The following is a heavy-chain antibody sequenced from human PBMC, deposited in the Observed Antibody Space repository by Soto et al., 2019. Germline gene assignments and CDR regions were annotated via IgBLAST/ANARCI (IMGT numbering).Heavy chain of an antibody. CDR1: GYTFTGYY. V-gene: IGHV1-2*04. D-gene: IGHD4-17*01. CDR2: INPNSGGT. CDR3: ARDWSSKGYGDYELDY. Sequence: QVPLVQSGAEVKKPGASVKVSCKASGYTFTGYYMHWVRQAPGQGLEWMGWINPNSGGTNYAQKFQGWVTMTRDTSISTVYMELSRLRSDDTAVYYCARDWSSKGYGDYELDYWGQGTLVTVCS. J-gene: IGHJ4*02.